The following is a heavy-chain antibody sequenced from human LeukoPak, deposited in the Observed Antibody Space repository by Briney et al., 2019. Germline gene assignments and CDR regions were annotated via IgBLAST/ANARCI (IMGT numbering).Heavy chain of an antibody. J-gene: IGHJ4*02. D-gene: IGHD5-12*01. CDR1: GFAFSNAW. V-gene: IGHV3-15*01. Sequence: GGSLRLACAASGFAFSNAWMSWVRQAPGKGLEWVGRIKSKTDGGTTDYAAPVKGRFTISRDDSKNTLYLQMNSLKTEDTAVYYCTTGGYGGQFDYWGQGTLVTVSS. CDR3: TTGGYGGQFDY. CDR2: IKSKTDGGTT.